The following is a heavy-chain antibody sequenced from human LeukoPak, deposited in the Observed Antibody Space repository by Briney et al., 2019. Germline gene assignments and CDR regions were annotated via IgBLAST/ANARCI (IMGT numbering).Heavy chain of an antibody. CDR2: ISWNSKNI. Sequence: GGSLRLSCVASGFTFRDYAMHWVRQAPGKGLEWVSGISWNSKNIGYADSVKGRFIISRDNAENSMYLQMNSLRLEDTALYYCAKDIEGYGEHTYNMVVRGKGTTVTVSS. D-gene: IGHD3-16*01. J-gene: IGHJ6*03. V-gene: IGHV3-9*01. CDR3: AKDIEGYGEHTYNMVV. CDR1: GFTFRDYA.